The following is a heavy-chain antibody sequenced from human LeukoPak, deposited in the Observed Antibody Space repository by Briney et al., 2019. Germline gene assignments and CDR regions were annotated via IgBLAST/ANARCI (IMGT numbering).Heavy chain of an antibody. V-gene: IGHV1-46*01. Sequence: ASVTVSCTASGYTFTSYYMHWVRQAPGQGLEWMGIINPSGGSTSYAQKFQGRVTMTRDTSTSTVYMELSSLRSEDTAVYYCARAGAAAGYFDYWGQGTLVTVSS. D-gene: IGHD6-13*01. CDR2: INPSGGST. CDR1: GYTFTSYY. J-gene: IGHJ4*02. CDR3: ARAGAAAGYFDY.